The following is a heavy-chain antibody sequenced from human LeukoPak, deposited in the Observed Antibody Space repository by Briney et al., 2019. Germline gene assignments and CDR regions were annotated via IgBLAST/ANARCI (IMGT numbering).Heavy chain of an antibody. CDR3: ARGEESQDWFDP. Sequence: SVKVSCKASGGTFSSYAISWVRQAPGQGLEWMGGITPIFGTANYAQKFQGRVTITADESTSTAYMELSSLRSEDTAVYYCARGEESQDWFDPWGQGTLVTVSS. J-gene: IGHJ5*02. CDR2: ITPIFGTA. CDR1: GGTFSSYA. V-gene: IGHV1-69*13.